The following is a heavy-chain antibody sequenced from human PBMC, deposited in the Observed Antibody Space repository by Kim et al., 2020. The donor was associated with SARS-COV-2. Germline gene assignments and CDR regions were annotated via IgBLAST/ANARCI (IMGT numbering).Heavy chain of an antibody. V-gene: IGHV3-23*01. CDR1: GFTFSSYA. Sequence: GGSLRLSCAASGFTFSSYAMSWVRQAPGKGLEWVSAISGSGGSTYYADSVKGRFTISRDNSKNTLYLQMNSLRAEDTAVYYCAKGIVVVPALGYFDYWGQGTLVTVSS. J-gene: IGHJ4*02. D-gene: IGHD3-22*01. CDR3: AKGIVVVPALGYFDY. CDR2: ISGSGGST.